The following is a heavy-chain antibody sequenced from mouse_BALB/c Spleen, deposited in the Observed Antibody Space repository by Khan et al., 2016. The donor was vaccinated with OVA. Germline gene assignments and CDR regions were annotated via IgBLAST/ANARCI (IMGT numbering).Heavy chain of an antibody. V-gene: IGHV1-52*01. CDR3: ARSPFAY. Sequence: QVQLQQPGAELVRPGASVKLSCEASGYTFTSSWMNWVKQSPEQGLEWIGRIDPSDSETHYNQNFQDKAILTADKSSHTAYLQLSSLTSEDSAVDYCARSPFAYWGQGTLVTVSS. CDR1: GYTFTSSW. J-gene: IGHJ3*01. CDR2: IDPSDSET.